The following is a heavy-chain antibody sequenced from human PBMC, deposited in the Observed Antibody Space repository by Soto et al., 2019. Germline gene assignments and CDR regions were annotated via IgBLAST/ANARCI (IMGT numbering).Heavy chain of an antibody. CDR3: AREKIVVVTAPVRWFDP. CDR1: GGSISSYY. Sequence: QVQLQESGPGLVKPSETLSLTCTVSGGSISSYYWSWIRQPPGKGLEWIGYIYYSGSTNYNPSLKSRVTISVDTSKNQFPLKLSSVTAADTAVYYCAREKIVVVTAPVRWFDPWGQGTLVTVSS. V-gene: IGHV4-59*01. CDR2: IYYSGST. J-gene: IGHJ5*02. D-gene: IGHD2-21*02.